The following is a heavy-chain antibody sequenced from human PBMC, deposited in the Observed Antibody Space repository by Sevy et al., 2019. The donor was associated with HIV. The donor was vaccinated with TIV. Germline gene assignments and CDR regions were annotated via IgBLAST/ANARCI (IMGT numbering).Heavy chain of an antibody. D-gene: IGHD1-20*01. CDR1: GFTFSANA. Sequence: GGSLRLSCAASGFTFSANAMHWVRQAPGKGLEWVALLSYDGSTKYYADSVKGRFTISRDNSKNTLYLQMDSLRTEDTAVYACARECGYSINWSPFYWGQGTLVTVSS. CDR2: LSYDGSTK. CDR3: ARECGYSINWSPFY. J-gene: IGHJ4*02. V-gene: IGHV3-30-3*01.